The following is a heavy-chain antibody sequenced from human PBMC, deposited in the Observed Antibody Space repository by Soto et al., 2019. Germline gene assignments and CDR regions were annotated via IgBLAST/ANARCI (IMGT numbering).Heavy chain of an antibody. J-gene: IGHJ3*02. Sequence: QVQLVQSGAEVKKPGSSVKVSCKASGGTFSSYTISWVRQAPGQGLEWMGRIIPILGIANYAQKFQGRGTITADKSTSTAYMELSSLRSEDTAVYSCAEGLRVDAFDIWGQGTMVTVSS. CDR3: AEGLRVDAFDI. CDR1: GGTFSSYT. V-gene: IGHV1-69*02. CDR2: IIPILGIA.